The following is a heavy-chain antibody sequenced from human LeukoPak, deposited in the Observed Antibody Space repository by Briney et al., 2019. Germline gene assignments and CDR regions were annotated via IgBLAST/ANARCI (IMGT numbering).Heavy chain of an antibody. CDR2: INPNSGGT. Sequence: GASVKVSCKASGYTFTGYYMHWVRQAPGQGLEWMGRINPNSGGTNYAQKFQGRVTMTRDASISTAYMELSRLRSDDTAVYYCARLPWIQPNDYWGQGTLVTVSS. J-gene: IGHJ4*02. CDR1: GYTFTGYY. V-gene: IGHV1-2*06. CDR3: ARLPWIQPNDY. D-gene: IGHD5-18*01.